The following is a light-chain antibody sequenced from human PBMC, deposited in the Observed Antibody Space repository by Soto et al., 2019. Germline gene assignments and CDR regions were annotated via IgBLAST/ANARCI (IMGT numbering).Light chain of an antibody. V-gene: IGKV3-15*01. CDR1: QTVYNN. Sequence: EIVMTQSPATLSVSPGERATLSCRASQTVYNNLAWYQQKPGQPPRLLIYAASARATGIPARFSGSGSGTDFTLTISSLQSEDFAVYYCQQYSTWPLTFGGGTKVEIK. CDR2: AAS. J-gene: IGKJ4*01. CDR3: QQYSTWPLT.